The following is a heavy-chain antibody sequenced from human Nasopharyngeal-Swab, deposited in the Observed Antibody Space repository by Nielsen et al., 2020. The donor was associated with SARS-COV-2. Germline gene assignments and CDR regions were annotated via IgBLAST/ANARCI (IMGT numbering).Heavy chain of an antibody. CDR1: GFPFRSYA. J-gene: IGHJ4*02. CDR2: ISGSGGST. D-gene: IGHD6-19*01. CDR3: VRSIAVAGYYFDY. Sequence: LSLTCAASGFPFRSYAMSWVRQAPGKGLEWVSAISGSGGSTYYADSVKGRFTIPRDNSKNTLYLQMNSRRAEDTAVYYCVRSIAVAGYYFDYWGQGTLVTVSS. V-gene: IGHV3-23*01.